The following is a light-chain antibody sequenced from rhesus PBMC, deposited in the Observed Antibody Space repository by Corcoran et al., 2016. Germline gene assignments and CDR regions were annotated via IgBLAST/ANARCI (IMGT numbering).Light chain of an antibody. Sequence: DIQLTQSPSSLSASVGDRVTITCRASQGISSYLAWYKQKSGKAHKLLNFDASSLQSGFPSWFSGSGSWLEFTLTISRLQHEDFATYYCQQRNTFPFSFGPGTKLDIK. CDR1: QGISSY. CDR3: QQRNTFPFS. J-gene: IGKJ3*01. V-gene: IGKV1-38*01. CDR2: DAS.